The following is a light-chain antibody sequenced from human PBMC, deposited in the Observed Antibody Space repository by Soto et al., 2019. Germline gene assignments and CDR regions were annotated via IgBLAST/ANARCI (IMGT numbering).Light chain of an antibody. J-gene: IGLJ1*01. V-gene: IGLV2-8*01. CDR2: EVS. Sequence: QSALTQPPSASGSPGQSVTISCTGTSSDVGGNNYVSWYQQHPGKAPKLIISEVSKQPSGVPARYSRSNSGNTASLTVAGLQAEDDADYCCTSHAGSNNYVFGTGTKVTVL. CDR3: TSHAGSNNYV. CDR1: SSDVGGNNY.